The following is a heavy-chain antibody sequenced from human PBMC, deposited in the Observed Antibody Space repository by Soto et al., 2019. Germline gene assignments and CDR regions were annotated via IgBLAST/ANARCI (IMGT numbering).Heavy chain of an antibody. CDR1: GFTFSSYA. CDR3: ARGAGGDSYYYYYYMDV. Sequence: VGSLRLSCAASGFTFSSYAMSWVRQAPGKGLEWVSYISSSSSTIYYADSVKGRFTISRDNAKNSLYLQMNSLRAEDTAVYYCARGAGGDSYYYYYYMDVWGKGTTVTVSS. J-gene: IGHJ6*03. CDR2: ISSSSSTI. D-gene: IGHD4-17*01. V-gene: IGHV3-48*01.